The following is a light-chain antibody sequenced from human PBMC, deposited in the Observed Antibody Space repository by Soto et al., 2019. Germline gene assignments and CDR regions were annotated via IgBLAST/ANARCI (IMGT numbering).Light chain of an antibody. Sequence: MSLPPLTLPVTPGEPASISCRSSHSLLHSNGYNYLDWYLQKPGQSPQLLIYLGSNRASGVPDRFSGSGAGTDFTLKISLVEAEDVGVYCCREAHQTHPFGQGTKV. V-gene: IGKV2-28*01. CDR3: REAHQTHP. J-gene: IGKJ2*01. CDR1: HSLLHSNGYNY. CDR2: LGS.